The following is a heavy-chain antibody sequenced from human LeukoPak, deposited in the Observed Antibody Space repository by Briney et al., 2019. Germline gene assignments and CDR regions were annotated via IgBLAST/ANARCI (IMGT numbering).Heavy chain of an antibody. Sequence: GGSLRLSCAASGFTFSSYGIHWVRQAPGKGLEWVSVIYSGGSTYYADSVKGRFTISRDNSKNTLYLQMNSLRAEDTAVYYCARASGSYDYWGQGTLVTVSS. V-gene: IGHV3-66*01. D-gene: IGHD3-10*01. CDR1: GFTFSSYG. CDR2: IYSGGST. J-gene: IGHJ4*02. CDR3: ARASGSYDY.